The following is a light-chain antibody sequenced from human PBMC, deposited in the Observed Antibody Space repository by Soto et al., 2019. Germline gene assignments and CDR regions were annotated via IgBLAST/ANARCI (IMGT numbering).Light chain of an antibody. J-gene: IGLJ2*01. CDR1: SSDVGGYNY. CDR3: SSFAGSASLV. V-gene: IGLV2-8*01. Sequence: QSVLTQPPSASGSPGQSVTISCTGTSSDVGGYNYVSWYQQHAGKGPKLMIYEVTKRPSGVPDRFSGSKFGNTASLTVSGFQADDEVAYSCSSFAGSASLVFAGGPKLTV. CDR2: EVT.